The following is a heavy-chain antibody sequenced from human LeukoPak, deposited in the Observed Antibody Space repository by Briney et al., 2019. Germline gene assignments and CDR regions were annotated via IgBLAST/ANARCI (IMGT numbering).Heavy chain of an antibody. J-gene: IGHJ6*02. CDR3: ARAAGLRCSGGSCYYYYGMDV. CDR2: INHSGST. D-gene: IGHD2-15*01. Sequence: SETLSLTCAVYGGSFSGYYWSWIRQPPGKGLEWIGEINHSGSTNYNPSLKSRVTISVDTSKNQFSLKLSSGTAADTAVYYCARAAGLRCSGGSCYYYYGMDVWGQGTTVTVSS. CDR1: GGSFSGYY. V-gene: IGHV4-34*01.